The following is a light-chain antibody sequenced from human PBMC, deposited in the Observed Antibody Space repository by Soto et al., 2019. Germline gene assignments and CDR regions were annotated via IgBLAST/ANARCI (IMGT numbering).Light chain of an antibody. V-gene: IGLV1-40*01. J-gene: IGLJ2*01. CDR1: SSNIGAGYD. Sequence: QPVLTKPPSVSGAPGQRVTISCTGSSSNIGAGYDVHWYQQLPGTAPKLLIYGNSNRPSGVPDRFSGSKSGTSASLAITGLQAEDEADYYCQSYDSSLSGSVLGGGTKLTVL. CDR3: QSYDSSLSGSV. CDR2: GNS.